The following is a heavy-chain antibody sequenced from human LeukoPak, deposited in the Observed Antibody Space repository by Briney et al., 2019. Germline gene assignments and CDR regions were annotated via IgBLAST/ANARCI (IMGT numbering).Heavy chain of an antibody. CDR1: GFTFSNYW. CDR3: AIISGYSSGWYFDY. CDR2: INSDGINT. J-gene: IGHJ4*02. Sequence: GGSLRLSCAASGFTFSNYWMHWVRQAPGKGLVWVSRINSDGINTSYADSVKGRFTISRDNSKNTLYLQMNSLRAEDTAVYYCAIISGYSSGWYFDYWGQGTLVTVSS. D-gene: IGHD6-19*01. V-gene: IGHV3-74*01.